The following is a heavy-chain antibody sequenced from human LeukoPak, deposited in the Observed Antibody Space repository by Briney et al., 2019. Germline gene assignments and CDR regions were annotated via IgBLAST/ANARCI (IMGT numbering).Heavy chain of an antibody. CDR3: ARDTSSGWYRYFDY. Sequence: LETLSLTCTVSGGSISSYYWSWIRQPPGKGLEWIGYIYYSGSTNYNPSLKSRVTISVDTSKNQFSLKLSSVTAADTAVYYCARDTSSGWYRYFDYWGQGTLVTVSS. J-gene: IGHJ4*02. CDR2: IYYSGST. CDR1: GGSISSYY. D-gene: IGHD6-19*01. V-gene: IGHV4-59*01.